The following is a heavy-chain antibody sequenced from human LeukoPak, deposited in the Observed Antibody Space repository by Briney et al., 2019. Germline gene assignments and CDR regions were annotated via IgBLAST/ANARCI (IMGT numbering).Heavy chain of an antibody. CDR2: IYYSGST. CDR1: GGSISSTSYY. D-gene: IGHD6-19*01. CDR3: ARRGSEGGRCFDA. J-gene: IGHJ4*02. Sequence: SETLSLTCTVSGGSISSTSYYWGWIRQPPGKGLEWIGSIYYSGSTYYNSSLKSRVIISVDTSRNQFSLNLNSVTAADTAVYYCARRGSEGGRCFDAWGQGILVTVSS. V-gene: IGHV4-39*01.